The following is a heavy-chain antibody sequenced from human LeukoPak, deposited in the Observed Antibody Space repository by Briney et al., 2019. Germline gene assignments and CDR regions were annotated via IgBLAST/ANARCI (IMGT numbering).Heavy chain of an antibody. CDR1: GASIMPHY. V-gene: IGHV4-4*07. Sequence: PSGPRSLPFVFSGASIMPHYWSRVRAPPGKGPGWVWLLSASGRTNYNPALKSRVTMSVDTSKNQFSLKLSSVTAADTAVYYCARETRAFGVAHNWFDPWGQGTLVTVSS. CDR2: LSASGRT. J-gene: IGHJ5*02. D-gene: IGHD3-3*01. CDR3: ARETRAFGVAHNWFDP.